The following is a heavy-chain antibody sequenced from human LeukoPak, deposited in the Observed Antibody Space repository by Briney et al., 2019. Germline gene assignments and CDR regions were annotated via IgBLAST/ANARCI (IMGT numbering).Heavy chain of an antibody. CDR3: ARVAGQLAAIRP. J-gene: IGHJ4*02. CDR2: INPNSGGT. Sequence: GASVKVSCKASGYTFTGYYMHWVRQAPGQGLEWMGWINPNSGGTNYARKFQGRVTMTRDTSISTAYMELSRLRSDDTAVYYCARVAGQLAAIRPWGQGTLVTVSS. CDR1: GYTFTGYY. V-gene: IGHV1-2*02. D-gene: IGHD2-21*02.